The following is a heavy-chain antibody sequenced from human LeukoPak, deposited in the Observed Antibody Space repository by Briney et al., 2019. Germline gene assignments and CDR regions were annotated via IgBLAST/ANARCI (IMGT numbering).Heavy chain of an antibody. CDR2: ISSSSSYI. CDR1: GFTFSSYS. Sequence: GGSLRLSCAASGFTFSSYSMNWVRQAPGKGLEWVPSISSSSSYIYYADLVKGRFTISRDNAKNSLYLQMNSLRAEDTAVYYCARSHDSSGYPWFDYWGQGTLVTVSS. J-gene: IGHJ4*02. CDR3: ARSHDSSGYPWFDY. V-gene: IGHV3-21*01. D-gene: IGHD3-22*01.